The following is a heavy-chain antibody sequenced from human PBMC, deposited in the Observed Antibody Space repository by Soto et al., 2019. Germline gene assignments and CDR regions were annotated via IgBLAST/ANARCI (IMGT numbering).Heavy chain of an antibody. V-gene: IGHV3-23*01. Sequence: GGSLRLSCAASGFTVSPYSMTWVRQPPGKGLEWVSGISCSGKTSYYADSVKGRFGISRDNSKNTFYLQMNSLRAEDTAVYYCAKVLGPPEYYYYGMDVWGQGTTVTVSS. CDR1: GFTVSPYS. D-gene: IGHD3-3*02. J-gene: IGHJ6*02. CDR3: AKVLGPPEYYYYGMDV. CDR2: ISCSGKTS.